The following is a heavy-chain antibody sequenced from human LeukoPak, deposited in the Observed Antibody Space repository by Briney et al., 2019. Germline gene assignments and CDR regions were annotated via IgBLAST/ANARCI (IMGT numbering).Heavy chain of an antibody. Sequence: ASVKVSCKTSGYTFTVHYIHWIRQAPGQGLEWMGWIAPRNGGTNYAQRFQGRVSMTRDTSISTVYMELRSLISDDTAVYYCARGLLGTSSSVGYFDSWGQGTLVTVSS. CDR2: IAPRNGGT. CDR3: ARGLLGTSSSVGYFDS. CDR1: GYTFTVHY. D-gene: IGHD6-6*01. V-gene: IGHV1-2*02. J-gene: IGHJ4*02.